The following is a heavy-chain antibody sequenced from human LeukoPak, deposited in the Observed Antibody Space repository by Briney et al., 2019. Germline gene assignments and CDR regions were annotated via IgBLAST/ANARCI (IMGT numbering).Heavy chain of an antibody. D-gene: IGHD2-15*01. CDR1: GFTYSDLY. V-gene: IGHV3-11*01. CDR2: ISSSGSTI. J-gene: IGHJ1*01. CDR3: ASPPHGGRLAAAEYFQH. Sequence: KPGVPVRLSCSASGFTYSDLYKIWLPHAPGQGLLWGSHISSSGSTIYYAESVKGRFTISRDNAKNSLYLQMNSLRAEDTAVYYCASPPHGGRLAAAEYFQHWGQGTLVTVSS.